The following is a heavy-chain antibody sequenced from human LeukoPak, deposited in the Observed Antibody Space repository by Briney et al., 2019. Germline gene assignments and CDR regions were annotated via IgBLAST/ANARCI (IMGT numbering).Heavy chain of an antibody. CDR1: GGSISNYY. D-gene: IGHD3-22*01. V-gene: IGHV4-4*09. J-gene: IGHJ2*01. CDR2: IYSSGIT. Sequence: SETLSLTCTVSGGSISNYYWSWIRQPPGKGLEWIGYIYSSGITNYNPSLKSRVTISVDTSKNQFSLKLSSVTAADTAVYYCARRPTYYYDTSTYNPDWYFDLWGRGTLVTVPS. CDR3: ARRPTYYYDTSTYNPDWYFDL.